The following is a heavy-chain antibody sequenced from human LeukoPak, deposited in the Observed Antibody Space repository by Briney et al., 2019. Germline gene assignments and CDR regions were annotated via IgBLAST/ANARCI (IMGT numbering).Heavy chain of an antibody. CDR2: ISHSGST. Sequence: PSETLSLTCTVSGGSISSYYWSWIRQPAGKGLEWIGRISHSGSTNYNPSLKSRVTISVDKSKNQFSLKLNSVTAADSAVYYCARDYSYGVDYDRYMDVWGKGTTVTVSS. CDR3: ARDYSYGVDYDRYMDV. CDR1: GGSISSYY. V-gene: IGHV4-4*07. D-gene: IGHD5-18*01. J-gene: IGHJ6*03.